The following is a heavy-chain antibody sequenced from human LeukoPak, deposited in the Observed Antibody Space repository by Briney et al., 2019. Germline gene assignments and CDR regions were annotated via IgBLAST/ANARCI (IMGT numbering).Heavy chain of an antibody. CDR2: IIPIFGTA. J-gene: IGHJ4*02. Sequence: SVKVSCKASGGTSSSYAISWVRQAPGQGLEWMGGIIPIFGTANYAQKFQGRVTITTDESTSTAYMELSSLRSEDTAVYYCAREGYSSSSVVYWGQGTLVTVSS. CDR1: GGTSSSYA. CDR3: AREGYSSSSVVY. V-gene: IGHV1-69*05. D-gene: IGHD6-6*01.